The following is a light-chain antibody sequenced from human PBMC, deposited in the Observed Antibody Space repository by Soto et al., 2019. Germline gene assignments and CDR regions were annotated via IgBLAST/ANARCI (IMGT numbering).Light chain of an antibody. CDR2: WAS. CDR3: QQYYLTPLT. J-gene: IGKJ4*01. Sequence: DIVMTQSPDSLAVSLGERATINCKSSQSILYSSNNRNYLAWYQQKPGQPPKLLIYWASTRESGVPDPFSGSGSGTDFTLTISSLQAEDVAMYYCQQYYLTPLTFGRGSNVEIK. CDR1: QSILYSSNNRNY. V-gene: IGKV4-1*01.